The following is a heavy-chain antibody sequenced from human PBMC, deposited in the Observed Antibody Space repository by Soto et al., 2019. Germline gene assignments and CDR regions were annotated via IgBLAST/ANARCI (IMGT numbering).Heavy chain of an antibody. CDR2: MSPNGGAT. J-gene: IGHJ5*02. Sequence: ASVKVSCKASGYTFTSYDINWVRQATGQGLEWMGWMSPNGGATGLAQKLQGRVTMTTDTSTSTAYMELRSLRSDDTAVYYCARTNRRKTNWFDPWGQGTLVTVSS. CDR3: ARTNRRKTNWFDP. V-gene: IGHV1-8*01. CDR1: GYTFTSYD.